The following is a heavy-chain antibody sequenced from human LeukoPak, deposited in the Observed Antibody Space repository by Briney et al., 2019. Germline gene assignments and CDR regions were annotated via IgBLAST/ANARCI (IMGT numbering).Heavy chain of an antibody. V-gene: IGHV1-46*01. D-gene: IGHD3-10*01. CDR3: ASSRGSGSYGFGMDV. CDR1: GYTFTSYY. J-gene: IGHJ6*04. Sequence: ASVKVSCKASGYTFTSYYMHWVRQAPGQGLEWMGIINPSGGSTSYAQKFQGRVTMTRDTSTSTVYMERSSLRSEDTAVYYCASSRGSGSYGFGMDVWGKGTTVTVSS. CDR2: INPSGGST.